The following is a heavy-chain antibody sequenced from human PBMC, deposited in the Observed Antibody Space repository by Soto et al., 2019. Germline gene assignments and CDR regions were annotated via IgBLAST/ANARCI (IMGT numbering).Heavy chain of an antibody. D-gene: IGHD2-2*01. J-gene: IGHJ4*02. CDR2: ISGSGGGT. V-gene: IGHV3-23*01. CDR1: GYTFSSYA. CDR3: AKDRDYPRDQFHY. Sequence: GGSLRLSCAASGYTFSSYAMSWVRQAPGKGLEWVSAISGSGGGTYYADSVRGRFTISRDNSKNTVFLHMDSLRAEDTAVYYCAKDRDYPRDQFHYWGQGTLVTVSS.